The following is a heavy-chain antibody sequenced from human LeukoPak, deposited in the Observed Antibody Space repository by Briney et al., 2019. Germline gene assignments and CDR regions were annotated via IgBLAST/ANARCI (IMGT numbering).Heavy chain of an antibody. CDR3: ARGQFWSGYYDY. J-gene: IGHJ4*02. Sequence: SETLSLTCAVYGGSFSGYYWSWIRQPPGKGLEWIGEINHSGSTNYDPSLKSRVTISVDTSKNQFSLKLSSVTAADTAVYYCARGQFWSGYYDYWGQGTLVTVSS. CDR1: GGSFSGYY. D-gene: IGHD3-3*01. V-gene: IGHV4-34*01. CDR2: INHSGST.